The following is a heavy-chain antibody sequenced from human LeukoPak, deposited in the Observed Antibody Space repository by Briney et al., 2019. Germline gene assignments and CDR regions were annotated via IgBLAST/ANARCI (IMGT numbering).Heavy chain of an antibody. J-gene: IGHJ6*03. CDR3: AKDEGLRFLDGNMDV. Sequence: GGSLRLSCAASGFTFSDHAMIWVRRAPGKGLEWVSGISASGGSAFYTDSVKGRFIIHRENSANTVYLQMDSLRAEDTAVYYCAKDEGLRFLDGNMDVWGKGTTVTVSS. D-gene: IGHD3-3*01. CDR2: ISASGGSA. V-gene: IGHV3-23*01. CDR1: GFTFSDHA.